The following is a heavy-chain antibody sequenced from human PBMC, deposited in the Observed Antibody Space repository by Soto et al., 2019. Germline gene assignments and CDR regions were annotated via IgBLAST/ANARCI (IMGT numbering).Heavy chain of an antibody. CDR3: ARGREDYSVDTAMVNYFDY. Sequence: ASVKVSCKASGGTFSSYAISWVRQAPGLGLEWMGWISAYNGNTNYAQKLQGRVTMTTDTSTSTAYMELRSLRSDDTAVYYCARGREDYSVDTAMVNYFDYWGQGTLVTVSS. CDR1: GGTFSSYA. CDR2: ISAYNGNT. D-gene: IGHD5-18*01. J-gene: IGHJ4*02. V-gene: IGHV1-18*01.